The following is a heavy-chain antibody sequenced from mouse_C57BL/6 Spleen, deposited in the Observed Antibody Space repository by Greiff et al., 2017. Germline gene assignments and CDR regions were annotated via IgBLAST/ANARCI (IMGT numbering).Heavy chain of an antibody. D-gene: IGHD2-3*01. Sequence: VQLQQSGPELVKPGASVKISCKASGYAFSSSWMNWVKQRPGKGLEWIGRIYPGDGDTNYNEKFKSKATLTVDKSSSTAYMQLSSLTSEDSAVYYCARENGYFFAYWGQGTLVTVSA. CDR1: GYAFSSSW. CDR3: ARENGYFFAY. J-gene: IGHJ3*01. CDR2: IYPGDGDT. V-gene: IGHV1-82*01.